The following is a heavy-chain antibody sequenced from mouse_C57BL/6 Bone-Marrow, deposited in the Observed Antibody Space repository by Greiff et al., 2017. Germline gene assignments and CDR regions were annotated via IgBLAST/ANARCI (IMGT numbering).Heavy chain of an antibody. CDR2: ISDGGSYT. CDR1: GFTFSSYA. CDR3: ARDHSTFDY. D-gene: IGHD2-5*01. J-gene: IGHJ2*01. V-gene: IGHV5-4*01. Sequence: EVQGVESGGGLVKPGGSLKLSRAASGFTFSSYAMSWVRQTPEKRLEWVATISDGGSYTYYPDNVKGRFTISRDNAKNNLYLQMSHLKSEDTAMYYCARDHSTFDYWGQGTTLTVSS.